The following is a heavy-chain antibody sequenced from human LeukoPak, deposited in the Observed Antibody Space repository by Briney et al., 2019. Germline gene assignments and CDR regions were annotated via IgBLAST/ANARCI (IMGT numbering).Heavy chain of an antibody. J-gene: IGHJ4*02. CDR3: ARDGISQRFGELLLDY. CDR2: ISSSGNTI. V-gene: IGHV3-11*01. Sequence: GGSLRLSCAASGFTFSDYYMSWIRQAPGKGLEWVSYISSSGNTIYSADSVKGRFTISRDNAKNSLYLQMNSLRAEDTAVYYCARDGISQRFGELLLDYWGQGTLVTVSS. CDR1: GFTFSDYY. D-gene: IGHD3-10*01.